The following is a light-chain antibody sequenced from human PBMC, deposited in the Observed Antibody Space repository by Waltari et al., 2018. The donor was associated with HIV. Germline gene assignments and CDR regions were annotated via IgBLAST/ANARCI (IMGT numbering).Light chain of an antibody. V-gene: IGLV2-11*01. J-gene: IGLJ2*01. CDR1: SSDVGSYNY. CDR2: DVS. CDR3: CSYAGTYTFVV. Sequence: QSALTQPRSLSGSPGQSVTISCTGTSSDVGSYNYVSWYQHHPGKAPNLLLYDVSARPSGVPDRFSGSKSGHTASLTISGLQAEDEADYYCCSYAGTYTFVVFGGGTKLTVL.